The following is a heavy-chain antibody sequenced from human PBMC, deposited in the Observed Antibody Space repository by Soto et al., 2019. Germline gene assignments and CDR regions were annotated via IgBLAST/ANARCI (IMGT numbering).Heavy chain of an antibody. D-gene: IGHD6-19*01. CDR3: AKDDPFLSSGSFDY. CDR2: IWYDGSNK. J-gene: IGHJ4*02. Sequence: PGGSLRLSCAASGFTFSSYGMHWVRQAPGKGLEWVAVIWYDGSNKYYADSVKGRFTISRDNSKNTLYLQMNSLRAEDTAVYYCAKDDPFLSSGSFDYWGQGTLVTVSS. V-gene: IGHV3-33*06. CDR1: GFTFSSYG.